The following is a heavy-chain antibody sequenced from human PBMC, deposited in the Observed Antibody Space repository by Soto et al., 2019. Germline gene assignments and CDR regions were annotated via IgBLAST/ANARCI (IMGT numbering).Heavy chain of an antibody. V-gene: IGHV3-30*14. CDR1: GFTFRYYT. J-gene: IGHJ3*02. CDR3: ARDIYSYGSVGTPDI. Sequence: GGSLRLSCAASGFTFRYYTMHWVRQAPGKGLEWVAVISFDGTNKYYADSVKGRFTISRDISKNTLFLQMNSLRAEDTAVYYCARDIYSYGSVGTPDIWGQGTMVTVSS. D-gene: IGHD5-18*01. CDR2: ISFDGTNK.